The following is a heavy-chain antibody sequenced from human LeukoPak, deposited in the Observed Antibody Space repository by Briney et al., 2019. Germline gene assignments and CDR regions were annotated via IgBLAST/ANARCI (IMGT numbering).Heavy chain of an antibody. V-gene: IGHV1-2*02. D-gene: IGHD3-22*01. CDR3: ARGWYYYDSSGHSDI. Sequence: GASVKVSCEASGYTFTGYYMHWVRQAPGQGLEWMGWINPNSGGTNYAQKFQGRVTMTRDTSISTAYMELSRLRSDDTAVYYCARGWYYYDSSGHSDIWGQGTMVTVSS. CDR2: INPNSGGT. CDR1: GYTFTGYY. J-gene: IGHJ3*02.